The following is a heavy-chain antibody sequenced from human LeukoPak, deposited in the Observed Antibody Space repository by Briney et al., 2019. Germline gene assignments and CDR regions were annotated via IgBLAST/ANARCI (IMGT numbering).Heavy chain of an antibody. J-gene: IGHJ6*02. CDR3: ARDQEVEPGSEYYYGMDV. D-gene: IGHD3-10*01. CDR2: ISSSSSTI. Sequence: PGESLRLSCTASGFIVSTHYMSWVRQAPGKGLEWVSYISSSSSTIYYADSVKGRFTISRDNAKNSLYLQMNSLRAEDTAVYYCARDQEVEPGSEYYYGMDVWGQGTTVTVSS. CDR1: GFIVSTHY. V-gene: IGHV3-48*04.